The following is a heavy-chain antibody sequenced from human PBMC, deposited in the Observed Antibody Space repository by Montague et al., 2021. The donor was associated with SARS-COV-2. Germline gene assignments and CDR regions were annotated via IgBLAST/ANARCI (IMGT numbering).Heavy chain of an antibody. CDR2: LFNRGT. CDR1: GGSIDTRTYF. Sequence: SETLSLTCSVSGGSIDTRTYFCVWIRQPPGKGPEWIGTLFNRGTSYNPSLNSRAAISIDTTKNHVSLRLSSVTGADTAVYYCATAFSVAGEYWGQGALVTVSA. J-gene: IGHJ4*02. D-gene: IGHD6-19*01. CDR3: ATAFSVAGEY. V-gene: IGHV4-39*02.